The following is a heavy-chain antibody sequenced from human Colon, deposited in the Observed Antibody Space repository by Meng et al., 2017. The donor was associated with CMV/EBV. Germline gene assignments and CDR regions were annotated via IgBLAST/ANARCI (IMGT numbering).Heavy chain of an antibody. J-gene: IGHJ4*02. Sequence: GESLKISCAASGFTFSNHGMHWVRQAPGKGLEWVAFIRYDGSNKYYADSVKGRFTISRDNSKNTLFLQMNSLRAEDTAVYYCAKDGGYCSSNSCYNNPVDYWGQGTLVTDSS. CDR2: IRYDGSNK. D-gene: IGHD2-2*02. CDR1: GFTFSNHG. V-gene: IGHV3-30*02. CDR3: AKDGGYCSSNSCYNNPVDY.